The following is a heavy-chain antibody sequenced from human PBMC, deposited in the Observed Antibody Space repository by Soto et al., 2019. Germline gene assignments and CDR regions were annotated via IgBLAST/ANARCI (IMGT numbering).Heavy chain of an antibody. CDR1: GDTFTNYA. J-gene: IGHJ6*02. V-gene: IGHV1-69*13. CDR2: IIPFFGTP. D-gene: IGHD2-2*01. CDR3: ATLGFCTSTSCYGPPGGLAALAV. Sequence: SVKVSCKASGDTFTNYAIGWVRQAPGQGLEWMGRIIPFFGTPTYIQNFQGRVAITADASTSTAYMELTSLRSEDTAVYYCATLGFCTSTSCYGPPGGLAALAVWGQGTTVTVPS.